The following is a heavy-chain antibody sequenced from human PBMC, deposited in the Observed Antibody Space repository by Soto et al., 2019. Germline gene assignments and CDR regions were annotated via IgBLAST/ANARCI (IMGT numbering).Heavy chain of an antibody. CDR3: AKDIWNVMAFAAPRGMDV. V-gene: IGHV3-30*18. J-gene: IGHJ6*02. CDR2: ISDDKSNT. CDR1: GFTFTSYG. Sequence: GGSLRLSGAASGFTFTSYGIHWVRQAPCKGLEWVAVISDDKSNTYYADSVKGRFTISRDNSNNTLYLQMNSLRIDDTTVYYCAKDIWNVMAFAAPRGMDVGAQGTRVKVSS. D-gene: IGHD2-15*01.